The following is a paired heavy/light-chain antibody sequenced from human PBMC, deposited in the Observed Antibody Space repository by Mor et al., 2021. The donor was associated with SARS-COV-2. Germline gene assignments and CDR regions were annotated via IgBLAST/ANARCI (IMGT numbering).Heavy chain of an antibody. J-gene: IGHJ5*02. CDR2: IYHSGPT. V-gene: IGHV4-31*03. CDR1: GVSIYSGNYY. D-gene: IGHD3-22*01. CDR3: AALPESAYYDNWFDP. Sequence: QVHLQESGPGLVKPSQTLPLTCTVSGVSIYSGNYYWSWIRQHPGQGLEWIGYIYHSGPTHYNPSLESRLTMSVDTSKNQFFLKLSSVTAADTAVYYCAALPESAYYDNWFDPWGQGTPVTVSS.
Light chain of an antibody. CDR3: QQAKIFPLT. Sequence: DIQMTQSPSSVSASVGDRVTISCRASHGISSFLAWYQQKPGKAPHLLIYGASTLKSGVPSRFSGSGFGTDFTLTINGLEPEDFATYYCQQAKIFPLTFGGGTKVQIK. CDR2: GAS. V-gene: IGKV1-12*01. CDR1: HGISSF. J-gene: IGKJ4*01.